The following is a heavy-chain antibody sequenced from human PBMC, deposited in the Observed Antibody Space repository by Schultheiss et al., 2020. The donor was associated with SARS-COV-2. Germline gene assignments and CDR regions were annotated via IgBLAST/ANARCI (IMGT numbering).Heavy chain of an antibody. CDR1: GGSISSYY. D-gene: IGHD4-17*01. V-gene: IGHV4-59*01. CDR3: ARGHTVTTYYYYYYGMDV. CDR2: IYYSGST. Sequence: SETLSLTCTVSGGSISSYYWSWIRQPPGKGLEWIGYIYYSGSTYYNPSLKSRVTISVDTSKNQFSLRLSSVTAADTAVYYCARGHTVTTYYYYYYGMDVWGQGTTVTVSS. J-gene: IGHJ6*02.